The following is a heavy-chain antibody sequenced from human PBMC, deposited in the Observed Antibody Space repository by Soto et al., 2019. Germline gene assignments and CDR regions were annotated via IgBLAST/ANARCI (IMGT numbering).Heavy chain of an antibody. Sequence: QVTLKESGPVLVKPTETLTLTCTVSGFSLSNDRMGVSWIRQPPGKALEWLAQIFSSDEKFYSTSLRTRLTISKDTSKSQVVLKMTNMDPADTATYFCARIRQLYGSESYDHWGQGTLVTVSS. V-gene: IGHV2-26*01. J-gene: IGHJ4*02. D-gene: IGHD2-8*01. CDR3: ARIRQLYGSESYDH. CDR1: GFSLSNDRMG. CDR2: IFSSDEK.